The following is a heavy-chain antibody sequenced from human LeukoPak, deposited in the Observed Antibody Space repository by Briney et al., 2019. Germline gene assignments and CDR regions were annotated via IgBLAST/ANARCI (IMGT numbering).Heavy chain of an antibody. CDR1: GGSINSYY. CDR2: IYYSGST. J-gene: IGHJ4*02. CDR3: ARQKGYISGWYEGFDH. Sequence: SETLSLTCTVSGGSINSYYWSWIRQPPGKGLEWIGHIYYSGSTNYNPSLESRVTIPVDTSKNQFSLKVASVTAADTAVYYCARQKGYISGWYEGFDHWGQGTLVTVSS. D-gene: IGHD6-19*01. V-gene: IGHV4-59*08.